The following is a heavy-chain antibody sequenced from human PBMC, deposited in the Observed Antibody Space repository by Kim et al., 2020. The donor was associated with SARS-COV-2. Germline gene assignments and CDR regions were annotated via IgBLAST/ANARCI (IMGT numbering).Heavy chain of an antibody. Sequence: GGSLRLSCAASGFTFSSYAMSWVRQAPGKGLEWVSAISGSGGSTYYADSVKGRFTISRDNSKNTLYLQMNSLRAEDTAVYYCAKGVEGATAPQYFQHWGQGTLVTVSS. CDR2: ISGSGGST. D-gene: IGHD1-26*01. CDR1: GFTFSSYA. CDR3: AKGVEGATAPQYFQH. V-gene: IGHV3-23*01. J-gene: IGHJ1*01.